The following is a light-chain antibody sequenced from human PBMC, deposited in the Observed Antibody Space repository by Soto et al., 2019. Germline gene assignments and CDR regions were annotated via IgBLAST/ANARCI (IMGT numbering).Light chain of an antibody. CDR1: QSLLHSNGYNY. Sequence: IVMTQSPLSLPVTPGEPASISCRSSQSLLHSNGYNYLDWYLQKPGQSPHLLICLGSNQTSEVTDRFSGRGSGTYFTLKSSRGKAEDVRVYYCIQARPTSRTFGQGKKVDIQ. CDR3: IQARPTSRT. CDR2: LGS. J-gene: IGKJ1*01. V-gene: IGKV2-28*01.